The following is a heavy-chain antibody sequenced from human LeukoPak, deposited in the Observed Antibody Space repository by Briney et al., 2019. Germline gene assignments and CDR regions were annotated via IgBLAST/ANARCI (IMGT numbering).Heavy chain of an antibody. D-gene: IGHD3-10*01. CDR2: FDPEDGET. Sequence: ASVKVSCKVSEYTLTELSMHWVRQAPGKGLEWMGGFDPEDGETLYAQKFQGRVTMTEDTSTDTAYMELSSLRSEDTAVYYCATDQRGAGLGFRYGSGSYNGIDVWGQGTTVTVSS. V-gene: IGHV1-24*01. CDR3: ATDQRGAGLGFRYGSGSYNGIDV. J-gene: IGHJ6*02. CDR1: EYTLTELS.